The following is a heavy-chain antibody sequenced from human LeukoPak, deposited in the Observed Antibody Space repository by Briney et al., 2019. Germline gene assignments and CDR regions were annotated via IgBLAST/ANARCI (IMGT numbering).Heavy chain of an antibody. Sequence: ASVKVSCKASGYTFTNYYMHCMRQAPGQGFEWMGMINPSGGSTRYAQKFQGRVTMTRDRSTSTVYMELSSLRSEDTAVYYCARGGNEVVADAEYFQHWGQGTLVTVSS. CDR1: GYTFTNYY. V-gene: IGHV1-46*01. CDR3: ARGGNEVVADAEYFQH. J-gene: IGHJ1*01. D-gene: IGHD3-22*01. CDR2: INPSGGST.